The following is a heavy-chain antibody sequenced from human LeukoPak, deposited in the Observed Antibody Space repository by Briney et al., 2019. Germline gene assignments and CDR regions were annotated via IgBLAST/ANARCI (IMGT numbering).Heavy chain of an antibody. CDR2: ISSSSSYI. D-gene: IGHD3-22*01. J-gene: IGHJ1*01. CDR1: GFTFSSYS. V-gene: IGHV3-21*01. CDR3: AREWLYYYDSSGYYYGSEYFQH. Sequence: GGSLRLSCAASGFTFSSYSMNWVRQAPGKGLEWVSSISSSSSYIYYADSVKGRFTISRDNAKNSLYLQMNSLRAEDTAVYYCAREWLYYYDSSGYYYGSEYFQHWGQSTLVTVSS.